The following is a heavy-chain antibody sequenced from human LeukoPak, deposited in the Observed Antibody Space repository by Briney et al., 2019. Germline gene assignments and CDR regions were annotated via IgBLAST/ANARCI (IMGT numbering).Heavy chain of an antibody. CDR3: ARERRGYSYGYGDYFDY. J-gene: IGHJ4*02. CDR1: GGSIGSGDYY. V-gene: IGHV4-30-4*01. CDR2: IYYSGST. Sequence: TSETLSLTCTVSGGSIGSGDYYWGWIRQPPGKGLEWIGYIYYSGSTYYNPSLKSRVTISVDTSKNQFSLKLSSVTAADTAVYYCARERRGYSYGYGDYFDYWGQGTLVTVSS. D-gene: IGHD5-18*01.